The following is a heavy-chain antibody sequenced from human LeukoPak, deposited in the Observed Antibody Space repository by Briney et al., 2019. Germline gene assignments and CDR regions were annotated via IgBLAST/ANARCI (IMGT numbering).Heavy chain of an antibody. J-gene: IGHJ4*02. Sequence: SVKVPYKASGGTFSSYAISWVRQAPGQGLEWMGRIIPILGIANYAQKFQGRVTITADKSTSTAYMELSSLRSEDTAVYYCARERRYSGYDGFDYWGQATLVTVSS. V-gene: IGHV1-69*04. D-gene: IGHD5-12*01. CDR3: ARERRYSGYDGFDY. CDR1: GGTFSSYA. CDR2: IIPILGIA.